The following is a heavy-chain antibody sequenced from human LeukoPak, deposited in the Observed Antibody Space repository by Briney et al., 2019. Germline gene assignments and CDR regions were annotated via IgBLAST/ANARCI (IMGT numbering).Heavy chain of an antibody. CDR2: ISSSGSTI. V-gene: IGHV3-48*03. CDR1: GSTFSSYE. J-gene: IGHJ4*02. Sequence: PGGSLRLSCAATGSTFSSYEMNWVRQAPGKGLEWVSYISSSGSTIYYADSVKGRFTISRDNAKNSLYLQMNSLRAEDTAVYYCARGVLTKLYYFDYWGQGTLVTVSS. CDR3: ARGVLTKLYYFDY. D-gene: IGHD2-8*01.